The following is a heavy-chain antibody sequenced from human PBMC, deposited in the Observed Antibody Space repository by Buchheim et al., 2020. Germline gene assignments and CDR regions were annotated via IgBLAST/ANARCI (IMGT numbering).Heavy chain of an antibody. CDR1: GGSISSSNW. CDR2: IYHSGSP. J-gene: IGHJ4*02. Sequence: LVKPSGTLSLTCAVSGGSISSSNWWSWVRQTPGKGLEWIGDIYHSGSPNYNPSLKSRVTISVDKSKNQFSLKLSSVTVADKAVYYCVRGRIGYCSGYSCYWDFDYWGQGTL. V-gene: IGHV4-4*02. D-gene: IGHD2-15*01. CDR3: VRGRIGYCSGYSCYWDFDY.